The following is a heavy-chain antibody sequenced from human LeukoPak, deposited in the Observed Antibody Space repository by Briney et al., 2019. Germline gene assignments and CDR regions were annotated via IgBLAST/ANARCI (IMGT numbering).Heavy chain of an antibody. CDR3: ARSASPYSSEYYFDY. CDR1: GYSISSSNW. J-gene: IGHJ4*02. Sequence: SETLSLTCAVSGYSISSSNWWGWIRQPPGKGLEWIGYIYYSGSTHYNPSLKSRVIMSVDTSKNQCSLKLSSVTAVDTAVYYCARSASPYSSEYYFDYWGQGTLVTVSS. V-gene: IGHV4-28*01. D-gene: IGHD6-19*01. CDR2: IYYSGST.